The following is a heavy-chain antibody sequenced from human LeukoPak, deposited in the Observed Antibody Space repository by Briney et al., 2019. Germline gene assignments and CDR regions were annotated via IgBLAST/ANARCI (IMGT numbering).Heavy chain of an antibody. CDR3: ARAGTATGLDY. Sequence: ASVKVSCKASGYTFTGYYMHWVRQAPGQGLEWMGRIIPVLGTANYAQKFQGRVTITADKSTSTAYMELSSLRSEDTAVYYCARAGTATGLDYWGQGTLVTVSS. CDR1: GYTFTGYY. V-gene: IGHV1-69*08. D-gene: IGHD2-15*01. CDR2: IIPVLGTA. J-gene: IGHJ4*02.